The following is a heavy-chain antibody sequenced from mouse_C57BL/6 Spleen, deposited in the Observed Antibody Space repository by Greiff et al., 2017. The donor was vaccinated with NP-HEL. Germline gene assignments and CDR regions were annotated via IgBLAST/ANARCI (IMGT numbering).Heavy chain of an antibody. Sequence: EVKLMESGPGLVKPSQSLSLTCSVTGYSITSGYYWNWIRQFPGNKLEWMGYISYDGSNNYNPSLKNRISITRNTSKNQFFLKLNSVTTEDTATYYCASDGSVAYWGQGTLVTVSA. CDR3: ASDGSVAY. D-gene: IGHD1-1*01. J-gene: IGHJ3*01. V-gene: IGHV3-6*01. CDR1: GYSITSGYY. CDR2: ISYDGSN.